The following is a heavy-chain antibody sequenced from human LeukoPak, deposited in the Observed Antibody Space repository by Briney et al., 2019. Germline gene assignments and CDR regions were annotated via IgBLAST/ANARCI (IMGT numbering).Heavy chain of an antibody. CDR2: ISSSSTYI. CDR1: GFTFSSYS. J-gene: IGHJ3*02. CDR3: ARDGSFDI. V-gene: IGHV3-21*01. Sequence: GGSLRLSCAASGFTFSSYSMNWVRPAPGKGLEWVSSISSSSTYIYYADAVKGRFTIYRDNAKNSLFLQMTSLRAEDTAVYYCARDGSFDIWGEGTMVTVSS.